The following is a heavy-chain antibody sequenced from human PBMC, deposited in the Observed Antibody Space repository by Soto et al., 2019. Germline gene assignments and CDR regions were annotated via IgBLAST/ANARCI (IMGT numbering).Heavy chain of an antibody. J-gene: IGHJ6*02. D-gene: IGHD1-26*01. CDR3: ARSLIVIVGATTEYYYYYGMDV. CDR2: IYHSGST. V-gene: IGHV4-4*02. Sequence: QVQLQESGPGLVKPSGTLSLTCAVSGGSISSSNWWSWVRQPPGKGLEWIGEIYHSGSTNYNPSLKSRVTISVDKSKNQFSLKLSSVTAADTAVYYCARSLIVIVGATTEYYYYYGMDVWGQGTTVTVSS. CDR1: GGSISSSNW.